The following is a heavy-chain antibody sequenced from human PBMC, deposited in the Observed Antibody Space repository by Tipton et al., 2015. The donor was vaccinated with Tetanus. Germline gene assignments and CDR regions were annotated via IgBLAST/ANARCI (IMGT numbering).Heavy chain of an antibody. D-gene: IGHD3-10*01. J-gene: IGHJ6*02. CDR1: GGSVSNASYF. CDR2: IHYSGST. V-gene: IGHV4-39*07. CDR3: GRGGSGYRMVGCAVDV. Sequence: TLSLTCTVSGGSVSNASYFWGWIRQSPEKGLEWIGFIHYSGSTYYNPSLRSRVAISVDSSQNQVSLRLSSVTAADTAVYYCGRGGSGYRMVGCAVDVWGQGTTVTVSS.